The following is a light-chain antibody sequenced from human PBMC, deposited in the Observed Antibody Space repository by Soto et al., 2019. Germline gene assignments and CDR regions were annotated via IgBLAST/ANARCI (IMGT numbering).Light chain of an antibody. CDR1: QSVSSSY. Sequence: IVLTQCPGTLSLSPGERATLSCRASQSVSSSYLAGDTQNPGQAPRLLXXGEXRRATGIPERFSGSGSGKDFTLTLSRLEPEDLAVYYCQQRSNWPTSTFGQGTRLEIK. CDR2: GEX. V-gene: IGKV3D-20*02. CDR3: QQRSNWPTST. J-gene: IGKJ5*01.